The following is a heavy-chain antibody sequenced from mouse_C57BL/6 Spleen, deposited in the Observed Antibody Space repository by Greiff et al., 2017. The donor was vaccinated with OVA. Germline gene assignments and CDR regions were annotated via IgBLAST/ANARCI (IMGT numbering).Heavy chain of an antibody. Sequence: QVQLQQPGAELVQPGASVKLSCKASGYPFTSYWMHWVKQRPGPGLEWLGMIHPNSGSTNYNEKFKSKATLTVDKSSSTAYMQLSSLTAEDAAVYDCARGGDAMDYWGQGTSVTVSS. CDR1: GYPFTSYW. V-gene: IGHV1-64*01. CDR3: ARGGDAMDY. J-gene: IGHJ4*01. CDR2: IHPNSGST.